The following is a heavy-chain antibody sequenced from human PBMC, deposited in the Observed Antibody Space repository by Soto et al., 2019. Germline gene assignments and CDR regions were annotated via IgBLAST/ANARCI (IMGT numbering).Heavy chain of an antibody. D-gene: IGHD6-19*01. V-gene: IGHV3-30-3*01. CDR1: GFSFSSCA. CDR3: ARVSIAVAGIAYYFDY. Sequence: QVQLVESGGGVVQPGRSLRLSCAASGFSFSSCAMHWVRQAPGKGLEWGAVISHDGSNKYYADSVKGRFTISRDNSKNTLYLQMNSLRPGDTAVYYCARVSIAVAGIAYYFDYWGQGTLVTVSS. J-gene: IGHJ4*02. CDR2: ISHDGSNK.